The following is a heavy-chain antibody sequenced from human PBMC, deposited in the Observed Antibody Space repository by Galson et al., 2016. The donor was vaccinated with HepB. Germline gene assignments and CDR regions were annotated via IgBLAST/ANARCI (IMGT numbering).Heavy chain of an antibody. J-gene: IGHJ3*02. CDR1: GFTFTSYS. D-gene: IGHD1-26*01. CDR3: ERDCSGNYNTSFEI. CDR2: ITYDGTKK. V-gene: IGHV3-30-3*01. Sequence: SLRLSCAASGFTFTSYSIHWVRQAPGKGLEWVAVITYDGTKKYYADSVKGRFTLSRDNSKNTLYVQMDSLRTEDTAVYYCERDCSGNYNTSFEIWGQGTMVTVSS.